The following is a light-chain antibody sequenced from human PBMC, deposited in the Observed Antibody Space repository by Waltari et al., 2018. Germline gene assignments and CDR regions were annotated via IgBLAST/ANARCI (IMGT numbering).Light chain of an antibody. J-gene: IGLJ2*01. Sequence: QSVLTQPPSASGTPGQRVTISCSGRSSNIGSNTVTWYQQLPGTAPKLLIYRNNQRPAGVPDRFSGSKSGTSASLAISGLQSEDEADYYCAAWDDSLNGVVFAGGTKLTV. V-gene: IGLV1-44*01. CDR3: AAWDDSLNGVV. CDR1: SSNIGSNT. CDR2: RNN.